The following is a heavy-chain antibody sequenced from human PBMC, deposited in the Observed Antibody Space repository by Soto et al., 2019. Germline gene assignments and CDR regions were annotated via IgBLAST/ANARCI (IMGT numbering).Heavy chain of an antibody. CDR2: INADGTST. Sequence: DVQLVESGGGLVQPGGSLRLSCAASGFTFSNSWMHWVRQVSGKGLEWVSRINADGTSTSYADSVKGRFTIARDNAKNTLYLHVNSLRAEDTAVYYCVKVLARGGCVPRFYFDSWGQGALVTVTS. CDR1: GFTFSNSW. CDR3: VKVLARGGCVPRFYFDS. J-gene: IGHJ4*02. V-gene: IGHV3-74*01. D-gene: IGHD2-15*01.